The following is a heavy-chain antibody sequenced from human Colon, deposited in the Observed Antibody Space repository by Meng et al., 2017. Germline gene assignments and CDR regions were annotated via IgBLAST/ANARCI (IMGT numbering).Heavy chain of an antibody. Sequence: GSLRLSCTVPGGSISSYYWSWIRQPPGKGLEWIGYIYYSGSTNYNPSLKSRVTISVDTSKNQFSLKLSSVTAADTAVYYCAVSYGSGSPGDAFDIWGQGTMVTVSS. CDR2: IYYSGST. D-gene: IGHD3-10*01. J-gene: IGHJ3*02. CDR1: GGSISSYY. CDR3: AVSYGSGSPGDAFDI. V-gene: IGHV4-59*01.